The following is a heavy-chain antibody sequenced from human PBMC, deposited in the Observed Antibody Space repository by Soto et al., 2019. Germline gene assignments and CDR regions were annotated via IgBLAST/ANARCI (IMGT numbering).Heavy chain of an antibody. V-gene: IGHV4-59*01. CDR3: GRAHCSNGICYAFDI. Sequence: TSETLSLTCAVSGGYMRFYSWSWIRQPPGKGLEWIGYIHHSGDTDYNPSLKSRVTISVDRPQNQLSLKLTSVTTADTAVYYCGRAHCSNGICYAFDIWGPGTKVTVSS. CDR2: IHHSGDT. J-gene: IGHJ3*02. D-gene: IGHD2-8*01. CDR1: GGYMRFYS.